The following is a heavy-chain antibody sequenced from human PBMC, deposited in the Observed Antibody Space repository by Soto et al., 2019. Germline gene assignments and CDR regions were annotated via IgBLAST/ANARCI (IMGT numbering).Heavy chain of an antibody. J-gene: IGHJ6*02. Sequence: PGESLKISCKGSGYSFASYWIAWVRQMPGKGLEWMGIIYPGDSDSRYSPSFQGQVTISADKSISTAYLQRNSLKASDTAIYYCARPRSGSYRLDYYGMDVWGQGTTVTVSS. V-gene: IGHV5-51*01. CDR2: IYPGDSDS. D-gene: IGHD3-10*01. CDR1: GYSFASYW. CDR3: ARPRSGSYRLDYYGMDV.